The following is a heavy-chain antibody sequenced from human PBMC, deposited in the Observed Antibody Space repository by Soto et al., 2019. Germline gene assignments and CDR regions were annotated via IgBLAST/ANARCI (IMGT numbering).Heavy chain of an antibody. V-gene: IGHV1-58*01. Sequence: SVKVSCKASGFTFTSSAVQWVRQARGQRLEWIGWIVVGSGNTNYAQRFQERVTITRDMSTSTAYMELSSLRSEDTAVYYCAAVGYYDSSGYYYGPAFDIWGQGTMVTVSS. J-gene: IGHJ3*02. CDR2: IVVGSGNT. CDR3: AAVGYYDSSGYYYGPAFDI. D-gene: IGHD3-22*01. CDR1: GFTFTSSA.